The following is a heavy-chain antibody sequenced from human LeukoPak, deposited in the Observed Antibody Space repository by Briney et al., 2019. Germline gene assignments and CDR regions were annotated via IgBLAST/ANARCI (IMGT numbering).Heavy chain of an antibody. V-gene: IGHV3-21*01. Sequence: PGGSLRLSCAASGFTFSTYNMNWVRQAPGKGLEWVSSISKSSSYIHYADSVKGRFTISRDNAANSLYLQMNSLRAEDTAVYHCARDRGLTYYYDSSGYRPMDVWGKGTTVTVSS. J-gene: IGHJ6*03. CDR3: ARDRGLTYYYDSSGYRPMDV. CDR2: ISKSSSYI. CDR1: GFTFSTYN. D-gene: IGHD3-22*01.